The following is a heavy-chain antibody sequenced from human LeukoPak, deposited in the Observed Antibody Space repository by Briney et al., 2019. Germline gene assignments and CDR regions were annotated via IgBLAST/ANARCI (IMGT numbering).Heavy chain of an antibody. CDR2: ITSSSNI. J-gene: IGHJ4*02. D-gene: IGHD5-24*01. Sequence: PGGSLRLSCAASGFTFSSYSMNWVRQAPGKGLEWVSHITSSSNIYYADSVKGRFTISRDNSKNTLYLQMNSLRAEDTAVYYCAKSGYNRFDYWGQGTLVTVSS. V-gene: IGHV3-48*01. CDR1: GFTFSSYS. CDR3: AKSGYNRFDY.